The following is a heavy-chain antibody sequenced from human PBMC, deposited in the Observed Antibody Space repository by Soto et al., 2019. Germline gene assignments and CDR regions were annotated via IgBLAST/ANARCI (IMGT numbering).Heavy chain of an antibody. J-gene: IGHJ4*02. CDR1: GFTFSSYA. V-gene: IGHV3-23*01. CDR2: ISGSGGST. Sequence: PGGSLRLSCAASGFTFSSYAMSWVRQAPGKGLEWVSAISGSGGSTYYADSVKGRFTISRDNSKNTLYLQMNSLRAEDTAVYYCAKGVRCSGGSCYSYYFDYWGQGTLVTVSS. CDR3: AKGVRCSGGSCYSYYFDY. D-gene: IGHD2-15*01.